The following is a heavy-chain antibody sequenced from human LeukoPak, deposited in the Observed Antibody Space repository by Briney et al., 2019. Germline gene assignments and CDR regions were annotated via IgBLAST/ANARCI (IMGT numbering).Heavy chain of an antibody. CDR3: ARHGDGYNSPCGMDV. CDR2: IYPGDSDT. J-gene: IGHJ6*02. CDR1: GYSFTSYW. D-gene: IGHD5-24*01. V-gene: IGHV5-51*01. Sequence: GESLKISCKGSGYSFTSYWIGWVRQMPGKGLEWMGIIYPGDSDTRYSPSFQGQVTISADKSISTAYLQWSSLKASDTAMYCCARHGDGYNSPCGMDVWGQGTTVTVSS.